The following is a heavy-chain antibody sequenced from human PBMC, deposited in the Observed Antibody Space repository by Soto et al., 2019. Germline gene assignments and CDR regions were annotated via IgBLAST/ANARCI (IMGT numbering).Heavy chain of an antibody. CDR2: ISSSGSTI. Sequence: TGGSLRLSCAASGFTFSDYYMSWIRQAPGEGLEWVSYISSSGSTIYYADSVKGRFTISRDNAKNSLYLQMNSLRAEDTAVYYCARDQYYYGSGSPHYYMDVWGKGTTVTVSS. J-gene: IGHJ6*03. V-gene: IGHV3-11*01. CDR3: ARDQYYYGSGSPHYYMDV. D-gene: IGHD3-10*01. CDR1: GFTFSDYY.